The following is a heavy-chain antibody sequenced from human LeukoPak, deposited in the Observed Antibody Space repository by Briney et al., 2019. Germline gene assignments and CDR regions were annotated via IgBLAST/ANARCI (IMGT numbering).Heavy chain of an antibody. CDR2: ISGSGGST. J-gene: IGHJ5*02. Sequence: GGSLRLSCAASGFTFGSYGMSWVRQAPGKGLEWVSAISGSGGSTYYADSVKGRFTISRDNAKNSLYLQMKSLRAEDTAVYYCARGKTSQNIVTRKTYNWFDPWGQGTLVTVSS. CDR3: ARGKTSQNIVTRKTYNWFDP. D-gene: IGHD2/OR15-2a*01. CDR1: GFTFGSYG. V-gene: IGHV3-23*01.